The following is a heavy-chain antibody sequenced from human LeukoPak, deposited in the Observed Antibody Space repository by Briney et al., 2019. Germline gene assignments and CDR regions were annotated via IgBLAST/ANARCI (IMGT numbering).Heavy chain of an antibody. J-gene: IGHJ4*02. CDR1: GGSISSYY. D-gene: IGHD6-13*01. Sequence: PSETLSLTCTVSGGSISSYYWSWIRQPPGKGLEWIGYIYYSGSTNYNPSLKSRVTISVDTSKNQFSLKLSSVTAADTAVYYCERESSGYSSSWALPVFDYWGQGTLVTVSS. CDR2: IYYSGST. V-gene: IGHV4-59*01. CDR3: ERESSGYSSSWALPVFDY.